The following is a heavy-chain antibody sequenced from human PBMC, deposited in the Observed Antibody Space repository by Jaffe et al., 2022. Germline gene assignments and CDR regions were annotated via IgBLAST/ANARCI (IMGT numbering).Heavy chain of an antibody. V-gene: IGHV5-51*01. CDR3: VRQRPDGSGSYEFTRRYNWFDP. CDR1: GYSFTSYW. CDR2: IYPGDSDT. Sequence: EVQLVQSGAEVKKPGESLKISCKGSGYSFTSYWIGWVRQMPGKGLEWMGIIYPGDSDTRYSPSFQGQVTISADKSISTAYLQWSSLKASDTAMYYCVRQRPDGSGSYEFTRRYNWFDPWGQGTLVTVSS. J-gene: IGHJ5*02. D-gene: IGHD3-10*01.